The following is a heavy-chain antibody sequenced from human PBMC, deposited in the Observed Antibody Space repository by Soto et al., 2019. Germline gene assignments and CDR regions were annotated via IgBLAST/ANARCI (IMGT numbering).Heavy chain of an antibody. CDR2: VYHDGNT. D-gene: IGHD3-10*01. CDR3: ARENSGSPGDY. CDR1: GASIDNYY. Sequence: SETLSLTCTVSGASIDNYYWSWIRQPPGEGLEWIAYVYHDGNTNYNPSLKSRVTISLHTSKNQFSLKLNSVTAADTAMYYCARENSGSPGDYWGQGILVTVSS. J-gene: IGHJ4*02. V-gene: IGHV4-59*01.